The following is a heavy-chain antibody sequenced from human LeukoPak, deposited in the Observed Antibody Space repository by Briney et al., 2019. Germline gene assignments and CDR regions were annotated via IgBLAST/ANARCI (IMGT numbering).Heavy chain of an antibody. CDR1: GYTFTSYY. CDR3: ARTYYYGSGSRYYYGMDV. V-gene: IGHV1-46*01. CDR2: INPSAGST. Sequence: ASVKVSCKASGYTFTSYYMHWVRQAPGHGLEWMGLINPSAGSTSYAQKLQGRVTMTSDTATSTVYMELSSLRSEDTAVYYCARTYYYGSGSRYYYGMDVWGKGTTVTVSS. D-gene: IGHD3-10*01. J-gene: IGHJ6*04.